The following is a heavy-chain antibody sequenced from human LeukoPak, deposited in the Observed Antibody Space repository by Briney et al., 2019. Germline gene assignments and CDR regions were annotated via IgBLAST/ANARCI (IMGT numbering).Heavy chain of an antibody. CDR3: TRHSDTYCSRANCCVDNFYGLDV. CDR2: IRSKANSYVT. V-gene: IGHV3-73*01. J-gene: IGHJ6*02. CDR1: GFTFSGSA. D-gene: IGHD2-2*01. Sequence: PGGSLRLSCAASGFTFSGSALHWVRQASGKGLEWVGRIRSKANSYVTAYAASVTGRFTISRDDSRNTAYLQMNSLKTEDTAVYYCTRHSDTYCSRANCCVDNFYGLDVWGQGTRVTVSS.